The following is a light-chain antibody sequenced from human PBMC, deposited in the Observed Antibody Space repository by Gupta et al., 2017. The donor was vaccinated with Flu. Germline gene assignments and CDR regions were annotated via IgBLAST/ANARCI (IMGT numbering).Light chain of an antibody. V-gene: IGKV1-5*03. J-gene: IGKJ1*01. CDR3: QQYTSYSRT. Sequence: DIQMTQSPSTLSASVGDRVTITCRASQSISSWLAWYQQKPGKAPKLLIYKASSLGSGVPSRFSGSGSGTEFTLTISSLQPDDFATYYCQQYTSYSRTFGQGTKVEIK. CDR2: KAS. CDR1: QSISSW.